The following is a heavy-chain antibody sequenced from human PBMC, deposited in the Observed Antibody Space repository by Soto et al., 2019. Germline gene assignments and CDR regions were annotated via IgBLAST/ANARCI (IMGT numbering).Heavy chain of an antibody. Sequence: EVQLVQSGAEVKKPGESLKISCKGSGYTFTSHWIGWVRQMPGKGLEWMGIIYPGDYDTRYSPCFQGQVTISADKSIGTAYLQWRSLQASDTAMYDCARPSGLGDAFDIWGRGTMVIVSS. D-gene: IGHD3-10*01. CDR3: ARPSGLGDAFDI. J-gene: IGHJ3*02. V-gene: IGHV5-51*01. CDR2: IYPGDYDT. CDR1: GYTFTSHW.